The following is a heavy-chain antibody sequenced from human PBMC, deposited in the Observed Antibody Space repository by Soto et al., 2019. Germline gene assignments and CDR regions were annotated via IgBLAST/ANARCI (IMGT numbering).Heavy chain of an antibody. CDR2: IRGDGGAT. CDR3: AKDRRGGEYPAFDL. V-gene: IGHV3-23*01. J-gene: IGHJ3*01. D-gene: IGHD2-21*01. Sequence: DVHLLESGGGLVQPGGSLRLSCVASGFTLSDYDMGWVRQAPGKGLEWVSIIRGDGGATYYARSLEGRLTISRDTSENMLYLQMNSLRVEDTALYYCAKDRRGGEYPAFDLWGQGTLVTVSS. CDR1: GFTLSDYD.